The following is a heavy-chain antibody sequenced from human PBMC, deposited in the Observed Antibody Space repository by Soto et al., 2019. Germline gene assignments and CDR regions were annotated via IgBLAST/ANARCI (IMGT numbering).Heavy chain of an antibody. CDR1: GYTFTNNG. Sequence: QVQLVQSGGEVRMPGASVKVSCKTSGYTFTNNGIDWVRQAPGQRLEWMGWISGSNANTNYAQKFQGRVTMTTDTRTRTAFMELRSLRSDDTAAFYCARGCTNYNMDVWGQGTTVGLSS. J-gene: IGHJ6*02. V-gene: IGHV1-18*04. CDR3: ARGCTNYNMDV. CDR2: ISGSNANT. D-gene: IGHD1-1*01.